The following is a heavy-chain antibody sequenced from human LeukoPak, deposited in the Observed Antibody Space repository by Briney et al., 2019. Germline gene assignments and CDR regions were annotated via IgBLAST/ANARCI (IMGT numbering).Heavy chain of an antibody. CDR3: TIASGWYVFDY. D-gene: IGHD6-19*01. CDR1: GFTFGDYA. V-gene: IGHV3-49*04. J-gene: IGHJ4*02. CDR2: IRSKAYGGTT. Sequence: GRSLRLSCTASGFTFGDYAMSWVRQAPGKGLEWVGFIRSKAYGGTTEYAASVKGRFTISRDDSKSIAYLQMNSLKTEDTAVYYCTIASGWYVFDYWGQGTLVSVSS.